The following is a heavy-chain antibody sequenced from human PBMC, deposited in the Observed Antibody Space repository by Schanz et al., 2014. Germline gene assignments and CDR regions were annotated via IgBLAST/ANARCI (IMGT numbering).Heavy chain of an antibody. V-gene: IGHV3-23*01. Sequence: EVQLLESGGGLVQPGGSLKLSCAASGLIFSNYVMSWVRQAPGKGLEWVSVIGVDGTTTYYADSVKGRFTISRDNSKNTLYLQMNSLRPEDTAVYYCARDHTTESYYSAGPPIDYWGQGTLLTVSS. J-gene: IGHJ4*02. CDR1: GLIFSNYV. CDR3: ARDHTTESYYSAGPPIDY. CDR2: IGVDGTTT. D-gene: IGHD1-26*01.